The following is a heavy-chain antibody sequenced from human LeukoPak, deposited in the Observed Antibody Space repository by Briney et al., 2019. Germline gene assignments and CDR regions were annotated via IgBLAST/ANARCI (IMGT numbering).Heavy chain of an antibody. CDR1: GFSFNSYW. CDR3: AKDLNYGDLLDY. D-gene: IGHD4-17*01. CDR2: IQYDGSNK. J-gene: IGHJ4*02. V-gene: IGHV3-30*02. Sequence: PGGSLRLSCAGSGFSFNSYWMTWVRQAPGKGLEWVAFIQYDGSNKYYADSMKGRFTISRDNSKNTLYLQMNSLRAEDTAVYYCAKDLNYGDLLDYWGQGTLVTVSS.